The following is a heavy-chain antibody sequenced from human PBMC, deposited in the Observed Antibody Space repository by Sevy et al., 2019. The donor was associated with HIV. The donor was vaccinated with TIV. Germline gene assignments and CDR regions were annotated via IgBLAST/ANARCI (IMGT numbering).Heavy chain of an antibody. V-gene: IGHV3-21*01. CDR1: GFTFSSYS. CDR3: ARDALTTDDYYYYGMDV. CDR2: ISSSSSYI. Sequence: GGSLRLSCAASGFTFSSYSMNWVRQAPGKGLEWVSSISSSSSYIYYADSVTGRFTISRDNAKNSLYLQMNSLRAEDTAVYYCARDALTTDDYYYYGMDVWGQGTTVTVSS. J-gene: IGHJ6*02. D-gene: IGHD4-17*01.